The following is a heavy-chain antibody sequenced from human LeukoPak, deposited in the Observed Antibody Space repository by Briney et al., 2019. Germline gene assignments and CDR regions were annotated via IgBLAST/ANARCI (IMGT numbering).Heavy chain of an antibody. CDR1: GGSFGGYY. Sequence: NASETLSLTCAVYGGSFGGYYWSWIRQPPGKGLEWIGEINHSGSTNYNPSLKSRVTISVDRSKNQFSLKLSSVTAADTAVYYCARALVQYYYDSSGYYGNDAFDIWGQGTMVTVSS. V-gene: IGHV4-34*01. J-gene: IGHJ3*02. CDR2: INHSGST. D-gene: IGHD3-22*01. CDR3: ARALVQYYYDSSGYYGNDAFDI.